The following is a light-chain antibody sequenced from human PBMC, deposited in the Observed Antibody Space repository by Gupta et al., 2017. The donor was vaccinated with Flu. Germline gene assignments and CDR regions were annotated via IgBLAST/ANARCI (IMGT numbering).Light chain of an antibody. CDR1: QSISSY. CDR3: QQSYSTPPYT. Sequence: DIQMTQSQSSLSASVGDRVTITCRASQSISSYLNWYQQKPGKAPKLLIYAASSLQSGVPSRFSGSGSGTEFTLTISSLQPEDFATYYCQQSYSTPPYTFGQGTKLEI. J-gene: IGKJ2*01. V-gene: IGKV1-39*01. CDR2: AAS.